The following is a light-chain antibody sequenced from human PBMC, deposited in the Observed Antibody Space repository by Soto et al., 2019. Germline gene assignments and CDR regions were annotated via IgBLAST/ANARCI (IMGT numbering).Light chain of an antibody. CDR1: QSISSW. J-gene: IGKJ1*01. CDR2: DAS. Sequence: DIQMTQSPSTLSASVGDRLTITCRASQSISSWVAWYQQKPGKPPKLLIYDASSLESGVPSRFSGSGSGTDFSLPIPSLQPDDSATYYCQQYHSYYPWTFGQGTKVEIE. CDR3: QQYHSYYPWT. V-gene: IGKV1-5*01.